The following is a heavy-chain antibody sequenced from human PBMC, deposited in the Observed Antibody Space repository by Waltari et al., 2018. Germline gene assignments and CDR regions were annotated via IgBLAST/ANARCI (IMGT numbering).Heavy chain of an antibody. CDR2: ISGSGGST. Sequence: EVQLLESGGDLVRPGGSLRLSCVTSGFLFRNHAMSWVRQPPGMGLEWVSAISGSGGSTYYADSVKGRFTVSRDDSTKTLYLEMNSLRAEDTAVYYCALTYYYDRSGYYYVENAMDVWGQGTTVTVSS. CDR1: GFLFRNHA. V-gene: IGHV3-23*01. D-gene: IGHD3-22*01. J-gene: IGHJ6*02. CDR3: ALTYYYDRSGYYYVENAMDV.